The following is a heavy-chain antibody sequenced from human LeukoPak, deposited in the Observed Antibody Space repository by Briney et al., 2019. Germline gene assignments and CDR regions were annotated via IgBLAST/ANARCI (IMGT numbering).Heavy chain of an antibody. V-gene: IGHV4-4*07. CDR3: ARKDDSSGYPFDY. D-gene: IGHD3-22*01. CDR2: IYTSGST. Sequence: SETLSLTCTVSGGSFSNYYWSWIRQPAGKGLEWIGRIYTSGSTNYNPSVKSRVTISVDTSKNQFSLKLSSVTAADTAVYYCARKDDSSGYPFDYWGQGTLVTVSS. J-gene: IGHJ4*02. CDR1: GGSFSNYY.